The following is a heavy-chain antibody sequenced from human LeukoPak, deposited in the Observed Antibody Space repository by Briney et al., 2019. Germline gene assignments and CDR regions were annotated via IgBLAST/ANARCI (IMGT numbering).Heavy chain of an antibody. V-gene: IGHV3-33*01. Sequence: PGGFLRLSCAASGFTFSSRGMHWVRQAPGKGLEWVALIWYDGSNKYYADSVKGRSTISRDNSKNTLYLQMNSLRAEDTAVYYCARAGIVGLYYYYMDVWGKGTTVTVSS. J-gene: IGHJ6*03. CDR1: GFTFSSRG. D-gene: IGHD2-21*01. CDR2: IWYDGSNK. CDR3: ARAGIVGLYYYYMDV.